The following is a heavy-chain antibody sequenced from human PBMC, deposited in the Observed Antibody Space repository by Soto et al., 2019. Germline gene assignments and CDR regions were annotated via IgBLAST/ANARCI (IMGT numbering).Heavy chain of an antibody. D-gene: IGHD2-2*01. Sequence: EVQLVESGGGLVKPGGSLRLSCAASGFTFSSYSMIWVRLAPGKGLEWVSFISSSSGYIYYADSVKGRFTISRDNAKNSRFLQMNRLRVEDTYVYYCARDGRSTTSPDAFDIWGQGTMVTVSS. CDR3: ARDGRSTTSPDAFDI. J-gene: IGHJ3*02. CDR1: GFTFSSYS. CDR2: ISSSSGYI. V-gene: IGHV3-21*01.